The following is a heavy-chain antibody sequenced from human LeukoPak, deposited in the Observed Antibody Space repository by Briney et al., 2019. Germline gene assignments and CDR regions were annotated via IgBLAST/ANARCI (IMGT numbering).Heavy chain of an antibody. D-gene: IGHD3-3*01. V-gene: IGHV3-23*01. CDR1: GFTFSGYA. CDR3: AKGYDFWSGGIDY. J-gene: IGHJ4*02. Sequence: GGSLRLSCAASGFTFSGYAMTWVRQAPGKGLEWVSYISGSGGSTDYADSVKGRFTIFRDISKNTLYLQMNSLRAEDTAVYYCAKGYDFWSGGIDYWGQGTLVTVSS. CDR2: ISGSGGST.